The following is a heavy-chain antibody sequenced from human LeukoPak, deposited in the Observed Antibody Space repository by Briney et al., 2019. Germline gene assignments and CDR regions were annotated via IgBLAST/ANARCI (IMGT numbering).Heavy chain of an antibody. J-gene: IGHJ4*02. CDR2: IYYSGST. V-gene: IGHV4-31*03. Sequence: PSQTLSLTCTVSGGSISSGGYYWSWIRQHPGKGLEWIGYIYYSGSTYYNPSLKSRVTISVDTSKNQFSLKLSSVTAADTAVYHCARSGHWRGYDSSGYLEYWGQGTLVTVSS. D-gene: IGHD3-22*01. CDR3: ARSGHWRGYDSSGYLEY. CDR1: GGSISSGGYY.